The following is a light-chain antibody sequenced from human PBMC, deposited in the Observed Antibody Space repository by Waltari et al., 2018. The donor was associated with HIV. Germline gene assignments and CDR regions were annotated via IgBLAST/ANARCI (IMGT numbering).Light chain of an antibody. J-gene: IGLJ1*01. CDR3: AAWDVSLGGAYV. Sequence: QSVLTQPTSASGTPGQRVTISCPGARSDIGSNYVYWYQQLPGTAPKLLSFVNSQRPSWVPDRFSSSKSGTSAALAISWLRSEDEADYYWAAWDVSLGGAYVIGTRTKVAVL. CDR1: RSDIGSNY. V-gene: IGLV1-47*01. CDR2: VNS.